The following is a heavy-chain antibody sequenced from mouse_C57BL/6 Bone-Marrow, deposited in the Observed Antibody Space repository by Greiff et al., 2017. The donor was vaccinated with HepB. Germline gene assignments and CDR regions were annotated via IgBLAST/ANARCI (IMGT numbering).Heavy chain of an antibody. D-gene: IGHD2-3*01. CDR2: ISNGGGST. V-gene: IGHV5-12*01. J-gene: IGHJ2*01. CDR3: ARHDDDGYFFDY. CDR1: GFTFSDYY. Sequence: EVKLVESGGGLVQPGGSLKLSCAASGFTFSDYYMYWVRQTPEKRLEWVAYISNGGGSTYYPDTVKGRFTISRDNAKNTLYLQMSRLKSEDTAMYYCARHDDDGYFFDYWGQGTTLTVSS.